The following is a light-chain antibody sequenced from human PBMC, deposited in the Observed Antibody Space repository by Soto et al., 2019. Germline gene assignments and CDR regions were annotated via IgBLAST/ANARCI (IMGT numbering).Light chain of an antibody. CDR2: GAS. J-gene: IGKJ1*01. V-gene: IGKV1-39*01. CDR1: QRISSY. CDR3: QQSYSTPPET. Sequence: DIQMTQSPSSLSASVGDRVTITCRASQRISSYLNWYQQKPGKAPKLLIYGASNLQSGVPSRFSGSGYGTEFTLTISNLQPEDFATYYCQQSYSTPPETFGQGTKVETK.